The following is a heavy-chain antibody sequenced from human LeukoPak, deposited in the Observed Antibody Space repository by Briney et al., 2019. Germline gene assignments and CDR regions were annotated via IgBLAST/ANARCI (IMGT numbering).Heavy chain of an antibody. CDR3: AGDLGARDNYYDSSGYSTTRRDY. CDR1: GFTFSSYW. CDR2: INSDGSST. D-gene: IGHD3-22*01. V-gene: IGHV3-74*01. Sequence: PGGSLRLSCAASGFTFSSYWMHWVRQAPGKGLVWVSRINSDGSSTSYADSVKGRFTISRDNAKNTLYLQMNSLRAEDTAVYYCAGDLGARDNYYDSSGYSTTRRDYWGQGTLVTVSS. J-gene: IGHJ4*02.